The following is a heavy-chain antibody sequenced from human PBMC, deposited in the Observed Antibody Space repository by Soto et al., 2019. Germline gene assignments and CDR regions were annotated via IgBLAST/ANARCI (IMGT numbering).Heavy chain of an antibody. D-gene: IGHD3-16*02. CDR2: INHSGST. CDR3: ARSKVFDYGWGSYRYHFDY. V-gene: IGHV4-34*01. CDR1: GGSFSGYY. Sequence: SETLSLTCAVYGGSFSGYYWSWIRQPPGKGLEWIGEINHSGSTNYNPSLKSRVTISVDTSKNQFSLKLSSVTAADTAVYYCARSKVFDYGWGSYRYHFDYWGQGTVVTVSS. J-gene: IGHJ4*02.